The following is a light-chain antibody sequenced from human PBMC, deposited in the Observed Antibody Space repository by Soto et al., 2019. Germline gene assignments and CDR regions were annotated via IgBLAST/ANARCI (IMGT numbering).Light chain of an antibody. CDR3: QQSYSTPGIT. V-gene: IGKV1-39*01. CDR1: QSISSY. Sequence: DIQMTHSPSSLSASVGDRVTITCRASQSISSYLNWYQQKPGKAPKLLIYAASSLQSGVPSRFSGSGSGTDFTLTISSLQPEDFATYYCQQSYSTPGITFGQGTRLEIK. J-gene: IGKJ5*01. CDR2: AAS.